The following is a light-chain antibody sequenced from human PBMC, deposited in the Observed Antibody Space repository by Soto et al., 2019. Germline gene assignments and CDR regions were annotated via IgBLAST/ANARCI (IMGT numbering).Light chain of an antibody. J-gene: IGLJ2*01. Sequence: SYELTQPPSVSVAPGKTARITCGGNNIGSKSVHWYQQKPGQAPVLVIYYDNYRPSGIPERFSGSNSGNTATLTISRVEAGDEADYYCQVWDSSSDHVVFGGGTKLTVL. V-gene: IGLV3-21*04. CDR1: NIGSKS. CDR3: QVWDSSSDHVV. CDR2: YDN.